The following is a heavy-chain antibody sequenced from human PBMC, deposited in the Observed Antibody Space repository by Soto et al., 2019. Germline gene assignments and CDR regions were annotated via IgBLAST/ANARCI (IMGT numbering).Heavy chain of an antibody. CDR2: INANSGGT. J-gene: IGHJ4*02. CDR1: GYTFSDYY. D-gene: IGHD6-19*01. CDR3: ARLQIEVAGTN. V-gene: IGHV1-2*02. Sequence: SVKVSCKASGYTFSDYYMHWVRQAPGQGLEWMGWINANSGGTTYAQKFQGRVTMTRDTSISTAYMELSRLSSDDTAIYYCARLQIEVAGTNWGQGTLVTVSS.